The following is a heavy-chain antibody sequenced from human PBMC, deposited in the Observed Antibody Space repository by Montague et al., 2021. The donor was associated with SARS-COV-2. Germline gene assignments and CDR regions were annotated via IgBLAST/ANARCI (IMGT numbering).Heavy chain of an antibody. CDR2: INHSGST. CDR1: GGSFSGYY. Sequence: SETLSLTCAVYGGSFSGYYWSWIRQPPGKGLEWIGEINHSGSTNYNPPLKSRVTISVDTSKNQFSLKLSSVTAADTAVYYCARGVRQLGVRYYYYYIDVWDKGTTVTVSS. CDR3: ARGVRQLGVRYYYYYIDV. V-gene: IGHV4-34*01. D-gene: IGHD6-6*01. J-gene: IGHJ6*03.